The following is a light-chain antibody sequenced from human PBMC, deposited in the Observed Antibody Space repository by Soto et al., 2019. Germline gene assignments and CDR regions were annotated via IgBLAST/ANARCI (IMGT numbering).Light chain of an antibody. Sequence: DIQMTQSPSTLSASVGDRVTITCRASQSINSWLAWYQQKPGKAPKLLIYKASGLESGVPSRFSGSGSGTDFTLTISSLQPDYFATYHCQQYESYSPLTFGGGTKVEIK. CDR2: KAS. CDR1: QSINSW. V-gene: IGKV1-5*03. J-gene: IGKJ4*01. CDR3: QQYESYSPLT.